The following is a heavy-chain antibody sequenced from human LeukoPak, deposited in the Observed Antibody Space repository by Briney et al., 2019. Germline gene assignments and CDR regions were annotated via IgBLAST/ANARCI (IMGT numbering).Heavy chain of an antibody. J-gene: IGHJ4*02. CDR3: AKDRADSSGYYDY. Sequence: GGSLRLSCAASGFTFSSYAMSWVRQAPGKGLEWVSAISGSGGSTYYADSVKGRSTISRDNSKNTLYLQMNSLRAEDTAVYYCAKDRADSSGYYDYWGRGTLVTVSS. V-gene: IGHV3-23*01. CDR2: ISGSGGST. CDR1: GFTFSSYA. D-gene: IGHD3-22*01.